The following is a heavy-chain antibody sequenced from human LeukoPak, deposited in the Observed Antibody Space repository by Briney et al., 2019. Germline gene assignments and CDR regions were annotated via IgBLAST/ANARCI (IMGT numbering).Heavy chain of an antibody. CDR3: ARGIVGATGPYFDY. D-gene: IGHD1-26*01. CDR1: GYTFTGYY. J-gene: IGHJ4*02. CDR2: INPNSGGT. V-gene: IGHV1-2*06. Sequence: GASVKVSCKASGYTFTGYYMHWVRQAPGQGLEWMGRINPNSGGTNYAQKFQGRVTMTRDTSTSTVYMELSSLRSEDTAVYYCARGIVGATGPYFDYWGQGTLVTVSS.